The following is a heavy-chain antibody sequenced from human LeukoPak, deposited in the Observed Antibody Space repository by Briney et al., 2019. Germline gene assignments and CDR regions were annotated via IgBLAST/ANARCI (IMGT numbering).Heavy chain of an antibody. CDR1: GDTFSTYY. Sequence: ASVKVSSKPSGDTFSTYYMHWVRQAPGQGREWMGIINPSGGSTTYAQKFQGRVTMTRDTSTSTVYMELSSRRSEDTAVYYCARGGVLRLLEHLDYWGQGTLVTVSS. V-gene: IGHV1-46*01. CDR2: INPSGGST. CDR3: ARGGVLRLLEHLDY. D-gene: IGHD3-3*01. J-gene: IGHJ4*02.